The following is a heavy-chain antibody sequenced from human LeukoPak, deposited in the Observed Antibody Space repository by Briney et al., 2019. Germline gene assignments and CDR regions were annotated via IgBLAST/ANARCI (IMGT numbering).Heavy chain of an antibody. CDR1: GGSFSGYY. Sequence: KPSETLSLTCAVYGGSFSGYYWSWIRQPPGKGLEWIGEINHSGSTNYNPSLKSRVTISVDTSKNQFSLKLSSVTAADTAVYYCARTYYCDSSGYYLDVYFDYWGQGTLVTVSS. D-gene: IGHD3-22*01. CDR2: INHSGST. V-gene: IGHV4-34*01. J-gene: IGHJ4*02. CDR3: ARTYYCDSSGYYLDVYFDY.